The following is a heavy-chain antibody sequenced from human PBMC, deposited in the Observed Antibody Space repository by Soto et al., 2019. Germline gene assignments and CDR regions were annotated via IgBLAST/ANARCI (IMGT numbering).Heavy chain of an antibody. CDR3: APGTPHFDS. CDR2: ILPILCIA. J-gene: IGHJ4*02. V-gene: IGHV1-69*02. Sequence: VRQAPGQGLEWMGRILPILCIANYAQKFQGRVTITADKSTSTAYMELSSLRSEDTAVYYCAPGTPHFDSWGQRTLVTVSS. D-gene: IGHD6-13*01.